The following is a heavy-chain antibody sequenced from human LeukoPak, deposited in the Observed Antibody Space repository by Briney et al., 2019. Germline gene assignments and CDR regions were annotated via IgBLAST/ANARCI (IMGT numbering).Heavy chain of an antibody. CDR1: GYTLTSHH. CDR3: AGDNRWAVDY. Sequence: ASVNASCKTSGYTLTSHHLHWVRQAPGQGPEWMGIMKARSGSTPYAQKFHYRDTMTRDTSTDTAHMELSSLRSEDTAVYYCAGDNRWAVDYCGEGKLGTVSS. V-gene: IGHV1-46*01. CDR2: MKARSGST. D-gene: IGHD1-26*01. J-gene: IGHJ4*02.